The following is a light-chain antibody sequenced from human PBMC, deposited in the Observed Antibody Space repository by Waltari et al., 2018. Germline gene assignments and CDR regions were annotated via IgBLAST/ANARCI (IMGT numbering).Light chain of an antibody. CDR1: QSVSSY. CDR3: QQRSNWPRT. CDR2: DAS. V-gene: IGKV3-11*01. J-gene: IGKJ2*01. Sequence: DIVLTQSPATLSLSPGERATLPCRASQSVSSYLAWYQQQPGQAPRLLIYDASNRATGIPARFSGSGSGTDFTLTISSLEPEDFAVYYCQQRSNWPRTFGQGTKLEIK.